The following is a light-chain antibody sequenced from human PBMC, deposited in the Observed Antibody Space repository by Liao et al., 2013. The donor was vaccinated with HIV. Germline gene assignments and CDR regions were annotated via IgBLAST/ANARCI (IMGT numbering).Light chain of an antibody. Sequence: SYELTQPPSVSVAPGKTARITCGGNNIGSKAVNWYQKRPGQAPVLVIYYDSDRPSGIPERFSGSNSGNTATLTISRVEAGDEADYYCQVWDSSSDHPRVFGGGTKLTVL. V-gene: IGLV3-21*04. CDR1: NIGSKA. CDR2: YDS. CDR3: QVWDSSSDHPRV. J-gene: IGLJ3*02.